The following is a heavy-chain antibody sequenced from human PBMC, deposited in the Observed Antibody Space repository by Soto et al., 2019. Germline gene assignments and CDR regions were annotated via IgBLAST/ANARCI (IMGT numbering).Heavy chain of an antibody. J-gene: IGHJ4*02. CDR2: IYYSGST. D-gene: IGHD3-22*01. Sequence: QLQLQESGPGLVKPSETLSLTCTVSGGSISSSSYYWGWICQPPGKGLEWIGSIYYSGSTYYYPSLKSRVTISVDTSENQFSLNLSSVTAADTAVYYCARRRSAYYYDSSGYLDYWGRGTLVTVSS. CDR1: GGSISSSSYY. CDR3: ARRRSAYYYDSSGYLDY. V-gene: IGHV4-39*01.